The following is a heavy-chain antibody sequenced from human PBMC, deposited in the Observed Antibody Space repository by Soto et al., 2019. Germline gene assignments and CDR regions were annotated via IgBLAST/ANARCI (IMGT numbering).Heavy chain of an antibody. CDR1: GGTFSSYA. J-gene: IGHJ3*02. Sequence: GASVKVSCKASGGTFSSYAISWVRQTPGQGLEWMGGIIPIFGTANYAQKFQGRVTITADESTSTAYMELSSLRSEDTAVYYCARDSDYGGTGAFDIWGQGTMVTVSS. V-gene: IGHV1-69*13. CDR3: ARDSDYGGTGAFDI. CDR2: IIPIFGTA. D-gene: IGHD4-17*01.